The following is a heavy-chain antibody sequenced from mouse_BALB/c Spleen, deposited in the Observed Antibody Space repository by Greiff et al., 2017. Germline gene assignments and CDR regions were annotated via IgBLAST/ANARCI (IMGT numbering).Heavy chain of an antibody. Sequence: QVQLKESGPGLVAPSQSLSITCTVSGFSLTSYGVHWVRQPPGKGLEWLGVIWAGGSTNYNSALMSRLSISKDNSKSQVFLKMNSLQTDDTAMYYCARGGYYVPYYYAMDYWGQGTSVTVSS. D-gene: IGHD2-3*01. V-gene: IGHV2-9*02. J-gene: IGHJ4*01. CDR1: GFSLTSYG. CDR2: IWAGGST. CDR3: ARGGYYVPYYYAMDY.